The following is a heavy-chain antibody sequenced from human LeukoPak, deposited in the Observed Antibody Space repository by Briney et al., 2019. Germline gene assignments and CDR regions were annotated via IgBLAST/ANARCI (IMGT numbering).Heavy chain of an antibody. CDR1: GFTFSSYG. D-gene: IGHD3-9*01. CDR3: AKDFDYDILTGYYH. V-gene: IGHV3-30*02. CDR2: RYDGSNK. J-gene: IGHJ4*02. Sequence: GGSLGLSCAASGFTFSSYGMHWVRQAPGKGLEWVAFRYDGSNKYYADSVKGRFTISRDNSKNTLYLQMNSLRAEDTAVYYCAKDFDYDILTGYYHWGQGTLVTVSS.